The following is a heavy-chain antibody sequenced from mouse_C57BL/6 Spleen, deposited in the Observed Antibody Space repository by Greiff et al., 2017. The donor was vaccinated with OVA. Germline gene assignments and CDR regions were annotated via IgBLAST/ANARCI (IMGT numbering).Heavy chain of an antibody. CDR3: ARDYYGSS. V-gene: IGHV5-4*01. Sequence: EVKLMESGGGLVKPGGSLKLSCAASGFTFSSYAMSWVRQTPEQRLEWVATISDGGSYTYYPDNVKGRFTISRDNAKNNLYLQMSHLKSEDTAMYYCARDYYGSSWGQGTTLTVSS. CDR2: ISDGGSYT. J-gene: IGHJ2*01. D-gene: IGHD1-1*01. CDR1: GFTFSSYA.